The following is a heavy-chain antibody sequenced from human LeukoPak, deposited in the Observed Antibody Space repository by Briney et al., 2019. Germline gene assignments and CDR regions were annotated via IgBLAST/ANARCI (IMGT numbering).Heavy chain of an antibody. CDR3: ARRSYVYRGASFRGDDAFDV. CDR1: GYTFTSYG. V-gene: IGHV1-18*01. CDR2: ISGYNGNT. Sequence: ASVKVSCKASGYTFTSYGLSWVRQAPGQGLEWMAWISGYNGNTNYERRFQGRVSMSTDTSTSTAYMELRSLRSDDTAVYYCARRSYVYRGASFRGDDAFDVWGQGTMVTVSS. D-gene: IGHD3-16*01. J-gene: IGHJ3*01.